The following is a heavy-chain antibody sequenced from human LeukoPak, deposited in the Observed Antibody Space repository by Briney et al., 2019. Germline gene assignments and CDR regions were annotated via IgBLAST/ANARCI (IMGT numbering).Heavy chain of an antibody. J-gene: IGHJ6*03. V-gene: IGHV4-61*05. D-gene: IGHD3-22*01. Sequence: SETLSLTCTVSGGSISSSPYYWGWIRQPPGKGLEWIGYIYYSGSTYYNPSLRSRVTISVDTSKNQFSLKLSSVTAADTAVYYCARSSEGRYYYDSSGSSYYYYYMDVWGKGTTVTISS. CDR3: ARSSEGRYYYDSSGSSYYYYYMDV. CDR1: GGSISSSPYY. CDR2: IYYSGST.